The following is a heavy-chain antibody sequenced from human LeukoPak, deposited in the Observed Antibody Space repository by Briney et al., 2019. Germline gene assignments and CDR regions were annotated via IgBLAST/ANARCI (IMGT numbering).Heavy chain of an antibody. Sequence: GGSLRLSCAASGFTFDDYAMHWVRQAPGKGLEWVSGISWNSGSIGYADSVKGRFTISRDNAKNSLYLQMNSLRAEDTAVYYCARGPRQWLYYFDYWGQGTLVTVSS. D-gene: IGHD6-19*01. CDR3: ARGPRQWLYYFDY. CDR1: GFTFDDYA. V-gene: IGHV3-9*01. CDR2: ISWNSGSI. J-gene: IGHJ4*02.